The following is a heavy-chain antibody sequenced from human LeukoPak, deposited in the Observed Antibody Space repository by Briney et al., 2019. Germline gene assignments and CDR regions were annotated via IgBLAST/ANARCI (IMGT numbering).Heavy chain of an antibody. J-gene: IGHJ3*02. CDR2: IYPDDSNT. CDR1: GYSFTSYW. Sequence: GESLKISCKGSGYSFTSYWIGWVRQMPGKGLEWMGIIYPDDSNTRYSPSFQGQVTISADKSISTAYLQWSSLKASDTAMYYCASRIQLWSHAFDIWGQGTMVTVSS. CDR3: ASRIQLWSHAFDI. V-gene: IGHV5-51*01. D-gene: IGHD5-18*01.